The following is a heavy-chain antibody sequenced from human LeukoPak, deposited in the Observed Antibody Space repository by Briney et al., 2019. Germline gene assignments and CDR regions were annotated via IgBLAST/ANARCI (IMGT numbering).Heavy chain of an antibody. CDR3: ARGTSTDYYGSGRHIDY. CDR2: INHSGST. J-gene: IGHJ4*02. Sequence: SETLSLTCAVYGGSFSGYYWSWIRQPPGKGLEWIGEINHSGSTNYNPSLKSRVTISVDTSKNQFSLKLSSVTAADTAVYYCARGTSTDYYGSGRHIDYWGQGTLVTVSS. CDR1: GGSFSGYY. D-gene: IGHD3-10*01. V-gene: IGHV4-34*01.